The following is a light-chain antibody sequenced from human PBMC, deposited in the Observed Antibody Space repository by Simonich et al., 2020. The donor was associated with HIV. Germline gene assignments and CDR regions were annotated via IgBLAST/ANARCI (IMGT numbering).Light chain of an antibody. Sequence: QSVLTQPPSVSGAPGQRVTISCTGSSSNIGAGYDAHWYQQLPRTAPKLLIYGNSNRPAGVPDRFSGSKSGTSASLAITGLQAEDEADYYCQSYDSSLSGVIFGGGTKLTVL. J-gene: IGLJ2*01. CDR3: QSYDSSLSGVI. CDR1: SSNIGAGYD. V-gene: IGLV1-40*01. CDR2: GNS.